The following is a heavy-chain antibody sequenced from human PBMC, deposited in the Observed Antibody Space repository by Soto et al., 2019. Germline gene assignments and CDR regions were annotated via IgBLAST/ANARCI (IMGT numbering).Heavy chain of an antibody. CDR1: GGSFSGYY. D-gene: IGHD3-10*01. CDR2: INHSGST. CDR3: ARGPITMVRGVNYYYGMDV. J-gene: IGHJ6*02. Sequence: QVQLQQWGAGLLKPSETLSLTCAVYGGSFSGYYWSWIRQPPGKGLEWIGEINHSGSTNYNPSLKSRVNISVDPSKNQFALKLSSVTAADTAVYYCARGPITMVRGVNYYYGMDVWGQGTTVTVSS. V-gene: IGHV4-34*01.